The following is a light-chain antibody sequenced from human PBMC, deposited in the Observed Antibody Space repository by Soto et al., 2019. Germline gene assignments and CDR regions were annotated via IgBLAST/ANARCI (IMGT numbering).Light chain of an antibody. J-gene: IGKJ1*01. V-gene: IGKV3-15*01. CDR3: LQHNTYPWT. CDR2: GAS. Sequence: EIVMTQSPATLSVSPGERATLSCRASQSVSSNLAWYQQKPGQAPRLLIYGASTRATGIPARFSGSGSGTEFTLTISSLQSEDFATYYCLQHNTYPWTFGQGTKVDIK. CDR1: QSVSSN.